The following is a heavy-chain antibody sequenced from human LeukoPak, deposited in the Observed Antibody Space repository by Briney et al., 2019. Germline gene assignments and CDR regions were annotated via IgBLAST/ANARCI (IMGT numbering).Heavy chain of an antibody. CDR1: GGSISSYY. CDR2: IYTSGST. V-gene: IGHV4-4*07. CDR3: ARDWTGSSWTNFDY. D-gene: IGHD6-13*01. Sequence: PSETLSLTCTVSGGSISSYYWSWIRQPAGKGLEWIGRIYTSGSTNYNPSLKSQVTMSVDTSKNQFSLKLSSVTAADTAVYYCARDWTGSSWTNFDYWGQGTLVTVSS. J-gene: IGHJ4*02.